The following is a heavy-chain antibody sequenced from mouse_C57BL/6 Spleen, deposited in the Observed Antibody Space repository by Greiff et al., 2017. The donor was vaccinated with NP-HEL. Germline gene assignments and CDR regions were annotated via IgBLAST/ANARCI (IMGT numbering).Heavy chain of an antibody. J-gene: IGHJ4*01. CDR1: GFNIKDDY. CDR2: IDPENGDT. CDR3: RPRYAMNY. V-gene: IGHV14-4*01. Sequence: VHVKQSGAELVRPGASVKLSCTASGFNIKDDYMHWVKQRPEQGLEWIGWIDPENGDTEYASKFQGKATITADTSSNTAYLQLSSLTSEDTAVYYCRPRYAMNYWGQGTSVTVSS.